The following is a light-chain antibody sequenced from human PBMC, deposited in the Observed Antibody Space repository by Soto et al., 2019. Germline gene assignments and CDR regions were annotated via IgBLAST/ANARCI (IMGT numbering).Light chain of an antibody. Sequence: EIVLTQSPATLSLSPGERATLSCRASQSVSSYLAWYQQKPGQAPRLLIYDASNRATGIPARFSGSGSGTDFTLTGGSLEPEDFAVYYCQQRSNWRFTFGPGTKVDIK. CDR2: DAS. J-gene: IGKJ3*01. CDR3: QQRSNWRFT. CDR1: QSVSSY. V-gene: IGKV3-11*01.